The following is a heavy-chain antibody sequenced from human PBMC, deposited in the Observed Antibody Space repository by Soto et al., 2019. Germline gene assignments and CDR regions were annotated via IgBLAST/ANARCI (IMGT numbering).Heavy chain of an antibody. V-gene: IGHV1-69*02. J-gene: IGHJ6*02. CDR1: GGTFSSYT. CDR3: ARVVPAFDGMDV. D-gene: IGHD2-2*01. CDR2: IIPILGIA. Sequence: QVQLVQSGAEVKKPGSSVKVSCKASGGTFSSYTISWVRQAPGQGLEWMGRIIPILGIANYAQKFQGRVTITADKSTSTAYMELSSLRSEDTAVYYCARVVPAFDGMDVWGQGTTVTVSS.